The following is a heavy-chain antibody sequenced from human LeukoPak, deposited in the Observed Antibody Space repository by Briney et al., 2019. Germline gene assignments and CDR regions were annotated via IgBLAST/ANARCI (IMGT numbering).Heavy chain of an antibody. D-gene: IGHD3-16*01. J-gene: IGHJ4*02. CDR2: ISWNSGSI. V-gene: IGHV3-9*01. Sequence: GGSLRLSCAASGFTFDDYAMHWVRQAPGKGLEWVSGISWNSGSIGYADSVKGRFTISRDNAKNSLYLQMNSPRAEDTALYYCAKDKFGTRMGDFDYWGQGTLVTVSS. CDR3: AKDKFGTRMGDFDY. CDR1: GFTFDDYA.